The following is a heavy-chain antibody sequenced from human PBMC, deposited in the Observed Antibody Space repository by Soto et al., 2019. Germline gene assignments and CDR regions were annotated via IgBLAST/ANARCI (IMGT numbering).Heavy chain of an antibody. J-gene: IGHJ4*02. V-gene: IGHV3-23*01. CDR3: AKGRGGSGSLTPRVDF. CDR1: GLTFNNYA. CDR2: ISGGGDTT. D-gene: IGHD3-10*01. Sequence: EVQLLESGGGLVQPGGSLRLSCAASGLTFNNYAMTWVRQAPGKGLEWVSPISGGGDTTSYADSVKGRFTVSRDGSKNTLYLQMSSLRAEDTALYYCAKGRGGSGSLTPRVDFWGQGTLVTVSS.